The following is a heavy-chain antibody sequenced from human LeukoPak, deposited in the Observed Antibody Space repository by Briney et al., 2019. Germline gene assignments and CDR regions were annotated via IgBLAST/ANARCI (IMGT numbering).Heavy chain of an antibody. CDR1: GFTFSTYT. CDR3: GKDISAGGMDV. D-gene: IGHD3-10*01. J-gene: IGHJ6*02. CDR2: ISSSSSSI. Sequence: GGSLRLSCAASGFTFSTYTMNWVRQAPGKGLEWVSPISSSSSSIYYADSVKGRFTISRDNAKNSLYLQMNSLRAEDTALYYCGKDISAGGMDVWGQGTTVTVSS. V-gene: IGHV3-21*04.